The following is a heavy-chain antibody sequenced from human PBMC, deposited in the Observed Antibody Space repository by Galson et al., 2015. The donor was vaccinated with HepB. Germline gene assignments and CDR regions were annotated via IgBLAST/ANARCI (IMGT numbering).Heavy chain of an antibody. D-gene: IGHD3-22*01. CDR2: IIPIFGTA. V-gene: IGHV1-69*13. Sequence: SVKVSCKASGGTFSSYAISWVRQAPGQGLEWMGGIIPIFGTANYAQKFQGRVTITADESTSTAYMELSSLRSEDTAVYYCASPPPTVVIAAPDAFDIWGQGTMVTVSS. CDR3: ASPPPTVVIAAPDAFDI. CDR1: GGTFSSYA. J-gene: IGHJ3*02.